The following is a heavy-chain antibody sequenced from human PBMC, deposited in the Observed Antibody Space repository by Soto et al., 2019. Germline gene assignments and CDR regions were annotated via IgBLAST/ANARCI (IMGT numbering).Heavy chain of an antibody. J-gene: IGHJ4*01. CDR3: SRGGKYGCFYYFDY. D-gene: IGHD3-10*01. CDR2: MTPNSGDT. CDR1: GSPFSNDA. Sequence: ASVKVFCKASGSPFSNDAMNWVRQASGSGLEWMGWMTPNSGDTVHAYKYQVRLTLTRDTSISTAYVELSSLRTEDTAVYYCSRGGKYGCFYYFDYWCQEALVTVSS. V-gene: IGHV1-8*01.